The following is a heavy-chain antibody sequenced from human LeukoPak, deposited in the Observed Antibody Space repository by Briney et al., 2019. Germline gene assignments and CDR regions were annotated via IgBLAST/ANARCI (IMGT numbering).Heavy chain of an antibody. V-gene: IGHV3-48*03. CDR1: GFTFSSYE. CDR3: ARVGSSWYFAFDI. J-gene: IGHJ3*02. CDR2: ISSSGSTI. Sequence: PGGSLRLSCAASGFTFSSYEMNWVRQAPGKGLEWVSYISSSGSTIYYADSVKGRFTISRDNAKNSLYLQMNSLRAEDTAVYYCARVGSSWYFAFDIWGQGTMVTVSS. D-gene: IGHD6-13*01.